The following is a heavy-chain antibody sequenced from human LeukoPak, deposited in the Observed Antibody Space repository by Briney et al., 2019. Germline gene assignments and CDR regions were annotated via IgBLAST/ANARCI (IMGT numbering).Heavy chain of an antibody. D-gene: IGHD6-19*01. CDR2: IYYSGST. CDR3: ARETVSSGWYRVSAFDI. Sequence: SETLSLTRTVSGGSISSYYWSWIRQPPGKGLEWIGYIYYSGSTNYNPSLKSRVTISVDTSKNQFSLKLSSVTAADTAVYYCARETVSSGWYRVSAFDIWGQGTMVTVSS. V-gene: IGHV4-59*01. J-gene: IGHJ3*02. CDR1: GGSISSYY.